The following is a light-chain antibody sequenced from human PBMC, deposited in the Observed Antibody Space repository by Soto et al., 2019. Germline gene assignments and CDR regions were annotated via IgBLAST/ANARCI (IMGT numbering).Light chain of an antibody. Sequence: IVLTQSPGTLSVSPGERVILSCRASQTLRNKLAWDQHKPGQAPRLLIYGGFTRATGIPARFSGSGSETEFTLTINSLQSEDFAISYYQHHNAWPLTFDPGTKLD. CDR3: QHHNAWPLT. J-gene: IGKJ3*01. CDR1: QTLRNK. CDR2: GGF. V-gene: IGKV3-15*01.